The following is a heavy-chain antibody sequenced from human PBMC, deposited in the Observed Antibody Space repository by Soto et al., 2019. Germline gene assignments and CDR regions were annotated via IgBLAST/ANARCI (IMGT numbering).Heavy chain of an antibody. V-gene: IGHV4-59*01. D-gene: IGHD3-3*01. Sequence: PSETLSLTCTVSGGSISSYYWSWIRQPPGKGLEWIGYIYYSGSTNYNPSLKSRVTISVDTSKNQFSLKLSSVTAADTAVYYCASPFWSGYYDDYYYYVMDVWGQGTTVTVSS. J-gene: IGHJ6*02. CDR2: IYYSGST. CDR3: ASPFWSGYYDDYYYYVMDV. CDR1: GGSISSYY.